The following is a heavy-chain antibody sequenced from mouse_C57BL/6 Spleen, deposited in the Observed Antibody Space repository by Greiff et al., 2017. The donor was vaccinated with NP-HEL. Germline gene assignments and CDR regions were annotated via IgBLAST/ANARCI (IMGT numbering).Heavy chain of an antibody. CDR2: ISDGGSYT. V-gene: IGHV5-4*01. CDR3: ARDSGYDGYYDDYFDY. CDR1: GFTFSSYA. Sequence: EVKLVESGGGLVKPGGSLKLSCAASGFTFSSYAMSWVRQTPEKRLEWVATISDGGSYTYYPDNVKGRFTISRDNAKNNLYLQMSHLKSEDTAMYYCARDSGYDGYYDDYFDYWGQGTTLTVSS. J-gene: IGHJ2*01. D-gene: IGHD2-3*01.